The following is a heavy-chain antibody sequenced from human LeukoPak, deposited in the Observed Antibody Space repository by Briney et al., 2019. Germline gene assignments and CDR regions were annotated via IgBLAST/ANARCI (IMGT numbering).Heavy chain of an antibody. CDR2: IRYDGSNK. Sequence: PGRSLRLSCAVSGLTFSIYGMHWVRQAPGKGLEWVAFIRYDGSNKYYADSVKGRFIISRDNSKNTLYLQMNSLRAEDTAVYYCAKVDGSLFDYWGQGTLVTVSS. CDR1: GLTFSIYG. D-gene: IGHD3-10*01. J-gene: IGHJ4*02. V-gene: IGHV3-30*02. CDR3: AKVDGSLFDY.